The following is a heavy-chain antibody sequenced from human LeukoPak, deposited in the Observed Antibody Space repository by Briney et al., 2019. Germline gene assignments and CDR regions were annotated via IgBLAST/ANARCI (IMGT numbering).Heavy chain of an antibody. V-gene: IGHV3-23*01. CDR2: ISHGGDSA. Sequence: GGSLRLSCTASGFTFSTYAMTWVRQAPGKGLEWVSVISHGGDSAWYADSVKGRFTISRDNSKSTLFLQMNSLRADDTAVYYCAKGRSGWYEGLDYWGQGILVTVSS. D-gene: IGHD6-19*01. CDR3: AKGRSGWYEGLDY. J-gene: IGHJ4*02. CDR1: GFTFSTYA.